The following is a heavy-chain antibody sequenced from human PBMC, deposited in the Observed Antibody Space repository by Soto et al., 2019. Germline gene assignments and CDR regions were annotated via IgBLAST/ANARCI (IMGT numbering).Heavy chain of an antibody. CDR2: VYWDDDK. CDR3: VHTYADHAGYYFAL. Sequence: QITLKESGPTLVKPTQTLTLTCSTSGFSLIDSGVAVGWIRQPPGKALDWLALVYWDDDKRYSPSLRTRLTITRDTSKNQVVLTMTNIDPVDTATYYCVHTYADHAGYYFALWGKGTLVTVSS. J-gene: IGHJ4*02. CDR1: GFSLIDSGVA. V-gene: IGHV2-5*02.